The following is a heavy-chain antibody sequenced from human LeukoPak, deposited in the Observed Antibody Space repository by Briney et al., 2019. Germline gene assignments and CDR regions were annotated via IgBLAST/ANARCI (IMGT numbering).Heavy chain of an antibody. D-gene: IGHD2-2*01. CDR3: ARSQLLDAFDI. CDR1: GYTFTGYY. J-gene: IGHJ3*02. CDR2: INLNSGGT. V-gene: IGHV1-2*02. Sequence: ASVKVSCKASGYTFTGYYMHWVRQAPGQGLEWMGWINLNSGGTNYAQKFQGRVTMTRDTYISTAYMELSRLRSDDTAVYYCARSQLLDAFDIWGQGTMVTVSS.